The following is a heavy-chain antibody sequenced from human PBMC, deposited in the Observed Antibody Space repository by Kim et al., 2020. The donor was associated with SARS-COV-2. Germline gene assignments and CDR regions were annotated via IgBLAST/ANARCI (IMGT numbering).Heavy chain of an antibody. CDR3: ARAIIGTNTFDS. V-gene: IGHV3-74*01. CDR2: T. D-gene: IGHD1-7*01. J-gene: IGHJ4*02. Sequence: TRYAHSVKGRFTISRDNARNTLYLQMDSLRADDTAVYYCARAIIGTNTFDSWGQGTLVTVSS.